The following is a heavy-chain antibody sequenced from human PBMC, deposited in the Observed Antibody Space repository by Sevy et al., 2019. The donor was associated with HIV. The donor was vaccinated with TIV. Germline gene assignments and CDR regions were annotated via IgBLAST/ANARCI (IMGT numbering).Heavy chain of an antibody. Sequence: GESLKISCQGSGYSFTSHWIGWVRHMPGKGLEWMGIIFPDDSDTRYGPSFQGQVTFSADKSINDAYLQWSSLKASDTAMYYCATSRSGDFDTSGYYIYWGQGTLVTVSS. V-gene: IGHV5-51*01. J-gene: IGHJ4*02. CDR2: IFPDDSDT. D-gene: IGHD3-22*01. CDR3: ATSRSGDFDTSGYYIY. CDR1: GYSFTSHW.